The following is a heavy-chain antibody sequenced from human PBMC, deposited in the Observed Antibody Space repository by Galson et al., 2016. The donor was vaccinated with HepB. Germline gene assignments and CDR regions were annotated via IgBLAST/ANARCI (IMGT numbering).Heavy chain of an antibody. J-gene: IGHJ3*02. D-gene: IGHD3-22*01. CDR1: GFTISSYG. Sequence: SLRLSCAASGFTISSYGMHWVRQAPGKGLEWVSALSGSGGNTYHADSVNGRFTISRDNSKNTLYLQMVSLRAEDTAVYYCAKSIYYDSSGAFDIWGQGTMVTVSS. CDR3: AKSIYYDSSGAFDI. V-gene: IGHV3-23*01. CDR2: LSGSGGNT.